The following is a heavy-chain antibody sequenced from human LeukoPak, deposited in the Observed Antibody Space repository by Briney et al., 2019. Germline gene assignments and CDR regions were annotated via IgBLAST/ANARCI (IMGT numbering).Heavy chain of an antibody. D-gene: IGHD5-18*01. CDR3: ARGSVQLWLRDTYYYMDV. Sequence: GGSLRLSCAASGFTFDDHAMNWVRQVPGRGLEWVSGINWNGRITEYADSVKDRFTTSRQNTKNSLYLYMNNLGGEDTALYFCARGSVQLWLRDTYYYMDVWGKGTTVTVSS. J-gene: IGHJ6*03. V-gene: IGHV3-20*04. CDR2: INWNGRIT. CDR1: GFTFDDHA.